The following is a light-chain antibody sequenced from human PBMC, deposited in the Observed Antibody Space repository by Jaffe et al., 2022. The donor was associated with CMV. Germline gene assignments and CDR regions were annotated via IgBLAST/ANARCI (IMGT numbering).Light chain of an antibody. CDR1: STDVGAYNY. Sequence: QSALTQPASVSGSPGQSITISCTGTSTDVGAYNYVSWYQQHPGKAPKLMIFDVTSRPSGVSNRFSGSKSGNAASLTISGLQAEDEADYYCSSYTSSNSLVIFGGGTKLTVL. J-gene: IGLJ2*01. V-gene: IGLV2-14*03. CDR3: SSYTSSNSLVI. CDR2: DVT.